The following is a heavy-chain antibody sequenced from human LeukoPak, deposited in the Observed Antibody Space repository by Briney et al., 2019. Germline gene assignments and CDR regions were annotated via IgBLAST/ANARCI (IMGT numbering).Heavy chain of an antibody. CDR3: ARDPETYYYDSSGYYPFDY. D-gene: IGHD3-22*01. J-gene: IGHJ4*02. Sequence: ASVKVSCKASGHTFTGYYMHWVRQAPGQGLEWMGRVNPNSGGTNYAQKFQGRVTMTRDTSISTAYMELSRLRSDDTAVDYCARDPETYYYDSSGYYPFDYWGQGNVVTVSS. CDR2: VNPNSGGT. CDR1: GHTFTGYY. V-gene: IGHV1-2*06.